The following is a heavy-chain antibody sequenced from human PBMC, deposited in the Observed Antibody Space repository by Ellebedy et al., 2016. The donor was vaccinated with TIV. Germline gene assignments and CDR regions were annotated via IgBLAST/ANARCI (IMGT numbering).Heavy chain of an antibody. CDR1: GGIFSSYA. CDR2: IIPILDTP. CDR3: ARGARGDTTPNYFDY. Sequence: AASVKVSCKASGGIFSSYAVIWVRQAPGQGLEWMGGIIPILDTPIYAQKFQGRATMSADKSTNTAYVEVTGLRSEDTAVYYCARGARGDTTPNYFDYWGQGTLVTVSS. V-gene: IGHV1-69*10. J-gene: IGHJ4*02. D-gene: IGHD1-1*01.